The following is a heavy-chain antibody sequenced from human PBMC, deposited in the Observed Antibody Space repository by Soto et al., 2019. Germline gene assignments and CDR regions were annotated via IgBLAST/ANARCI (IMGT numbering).Heavy chain of an antibody. CDR1: GFTFSTYA. D-gene: IGHD3-10*01. CDR2: IVSIGGVT. CDR3: AKHFVNGEIDY. J-gene: IGHJ4*02. V-gene: IGHV3-23*01. Sequence: EVQLLESGGGLVQPGGSLRLSGVASGFTFSTYARSWVRQAPGKGLEWVSIIVSIGGVTVYADSVNGHFTISRDNSKNTLYLQMNSLTAEDTAVSYCAKHFVNGEIDYWGQGTLVTVSS.